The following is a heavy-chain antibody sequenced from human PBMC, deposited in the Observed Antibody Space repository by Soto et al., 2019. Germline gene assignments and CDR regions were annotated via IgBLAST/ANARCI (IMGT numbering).Heavy chain of an antibody. V-gene: IGHV4-31*03. D-gene: IGHD1-26*01. CDR3: ATQEVGGSYVYTFDP. Sequence: SETLSLTCNVSGGSISSGGYYWTWIRKHPGKGLEWIGNIHHSGSTFYNPSLKSRVSISVDTSKNQFSLKLSSVTAADTAVYYCATQEVGGSYVYTFDPWGQGTLVTVSS. CDR1: GGSISSGGYY. CDR2: IHHSGST. J-gene: IGHJ5*02.